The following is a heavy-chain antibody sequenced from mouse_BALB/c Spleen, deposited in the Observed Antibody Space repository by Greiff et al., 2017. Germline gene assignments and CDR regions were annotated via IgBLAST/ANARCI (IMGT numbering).Heavy chain of an antibody. V-gene: IGHV3-8*02. J-gene: IGHJ4*01. CDR3: AITTMITTAPYYYAMDY. D-gene: IGHD2-4*01. Sequence: VQLKESGPSLVKPSQTLSLTCSVTGDSITSGYWNWIRKFPGNKLEYMGYISYSGSTYYNPSLKSRISITRDTSKNQFFLQLNSVTTEDTATYYCAITTMITTAPYYYAMDYWGQGTSVTVSS. CDR1: GDSITSGY. CDR2: ISYSGST.